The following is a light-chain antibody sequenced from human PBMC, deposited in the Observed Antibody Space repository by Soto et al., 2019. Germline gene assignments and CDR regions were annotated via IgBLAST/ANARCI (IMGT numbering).Light chain of an antibody. J-gene: IGLJ2*01. CDR3: TSYTSSSTLF. CDR1: SRDIGAYNY. CDR2: EVK. V-gene: IGLV2-14*01. Sequence: QSALTQPASVSGSPGQSITSSCTGTSRDIGAYNYVSWYQQHPGKAPKLIIYEVKIRPSWISNRFSGSKSGNTASLTISGLQAEDEANYFCTSYTSSSTLFFGGGTKLTVL.